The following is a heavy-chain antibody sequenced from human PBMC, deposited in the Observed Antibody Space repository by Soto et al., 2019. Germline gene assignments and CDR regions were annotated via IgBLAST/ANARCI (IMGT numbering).Heavy chain of an antibody. J-gene: IGHJ5*02. CDR3: ARGRNWFDP. CDR2: IYYSGSN. V-gene: IGHV4-39*01. Sequence: SETLSVTCTVSGGSISSSSYYWGWMRQPPGKGLEWIGSIYYSGSNYYNPSLKSRVTISVDTSKNQFSLKLSSVTAADTAVYYCARGRNWFDPWGHETLVTVSS. CDR1: GGSISSSSYY.